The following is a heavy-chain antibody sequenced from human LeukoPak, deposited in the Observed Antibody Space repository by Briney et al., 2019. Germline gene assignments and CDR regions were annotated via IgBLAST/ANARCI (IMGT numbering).Heavy chain of an antibody. J-gene: IGHJ4*02. D-gene: IGHD6-13*01. V-gene: IGHV4-61*08. CDR1: GGSISSGGYY. Sequence: TSETLSLTCTVSGGSISSGGYYWSWIRQHPGKGLEWIGYIYYSGSTNYNPSLKSRATISVDTSKNQFSLNLNSVTAADTAVYYCARAGRSVTAGTFDHWGQGTLVTVSS. CDR3: ARAGRSVTAGTFDH. CDR2: IYYSGST.